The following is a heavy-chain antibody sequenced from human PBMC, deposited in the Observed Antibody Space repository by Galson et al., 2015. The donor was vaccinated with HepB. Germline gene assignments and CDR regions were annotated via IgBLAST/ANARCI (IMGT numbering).Heavy chain of an antibody. V-gene: IGHV3-48*01. Sequence: SLRLSCAASGFTFSSYSMNWVRQAPGKGLEWVSYISSSSSTIYYADSVKGRFTISRDNAKNSLYLQMNSLRAEDTAVYYCARGGYYGDYGDDAFDIWGQGTMVTVSS. CDR3: ARGGYYGDYGDDAFDI. CDR1: GFTFSSYS. J-gene: IGHJ3*02. D-gene: IGHD4-17*01. CDR2: ISSSSSTI.